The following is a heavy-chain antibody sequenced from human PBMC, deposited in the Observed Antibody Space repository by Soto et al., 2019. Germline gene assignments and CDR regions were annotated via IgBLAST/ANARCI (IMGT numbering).Heavy chain of an antibody. V-gene: IGHV4-59*01. Sequence: SETLSLTCTVSGGSISSYYWSWIRQPPGKGLEWIGYIYYSGSTNYNPSLKSRVTISVDTSKNQFSLKLSSVTAADTAVYYCARDGTSTAYFDDWGQGTLVIVSS. J-gene: IGHJ4*02. CDR3: ARDGTSTAYFDD. CDR1: GGSISSYY. CDR2: IYYSGST. D-gene: IGHD1-1*01.